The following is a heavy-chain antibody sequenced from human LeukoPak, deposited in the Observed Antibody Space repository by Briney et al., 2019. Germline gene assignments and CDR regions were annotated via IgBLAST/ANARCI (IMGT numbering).Heavy chain of an antibody. V-gene: IGHV1-2*02. CDR1: GYTFTGYY. D-gene: IGHD3-3*01. CDR2: INPNSGGT. CDR3: ARGDRPWYYDFWSGPNNYYYYYGMDV. J-gene: IGHJ6*02. Sequence: ASVKVSCKASGYTFTGYYMHWVRQAPGQGLEWMGLINPNSGGTNYAQKFQGRVTMTRDTSISTAYMELSRLRSDDTAVYYCARGDRPWYYDFWSGPNNYYYYYGMDVWGQGTTVTVSS.